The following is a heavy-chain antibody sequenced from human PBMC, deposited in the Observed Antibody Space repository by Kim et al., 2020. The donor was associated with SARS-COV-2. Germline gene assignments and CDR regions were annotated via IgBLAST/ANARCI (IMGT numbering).Heavy chain of an antibody. CDR3: AKDGPSNY. CDR1: GFTFSDFA. V-gene: IGHV3-23*01. Sequence: GGSLRLSCAASGFTFSDFAMMWFRQTPKKGLEWVSGISGSGGSTNYADSVKGRFTISRDNSKNTLHLQMSSLRVEDTAVYYCAKDGPSNYWGQGTLVTVSS. CDR2: ISGSGGST. J-gene: IGHJ4*02.